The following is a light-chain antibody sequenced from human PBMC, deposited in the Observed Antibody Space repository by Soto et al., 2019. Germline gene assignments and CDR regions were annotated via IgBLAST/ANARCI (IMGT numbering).Light chain of an antibody. Sequence: EIVLTQSPGTLSLSPGERATLSCRASQSISSPYLAWYQQKPGQAPRLLIDGASSRATGVPDRFSGSGSGTDFTLTISRLEPEDFAVYYWQQYGSFGQVT. CDR2: GAS. CDR1: QSISSPY. J-gene: IGKJ1*01. V-gene: IGKV3-20*01. CDR3: QQYGS.